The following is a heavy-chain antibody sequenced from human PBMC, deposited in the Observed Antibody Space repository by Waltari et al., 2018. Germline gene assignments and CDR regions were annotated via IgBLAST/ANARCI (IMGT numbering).Heavy chain of an antibody. CDR2: INHSGST. V-gene: IGHV4-34*01. J-gene: IGHJ4*02. CDR3: ARSRRYYDFWSGYYGTFDY. CDR1: GGSFSGYY. D-gene: IGHD3-3*01. Sequence: QVQLQQWGAGLLKPSETLSLTCAVYGGSFSGYYWSWIRQPPGKGLEWIGEINHSGSTNYNPSLKSRVTISVDTSKNQFALKLSSVTAADTAVYYCARSRRYYDFWSGYYGTFDYWGQGTLVTVSS.